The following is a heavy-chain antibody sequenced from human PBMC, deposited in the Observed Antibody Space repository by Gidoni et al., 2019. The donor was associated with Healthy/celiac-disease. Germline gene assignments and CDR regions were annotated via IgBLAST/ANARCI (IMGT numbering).Heavy chain of an antibody. V-gene: IGHV4-61*01. CDR1: GGSVSSGSYY. CDR3: ARGGYGFDY. CDR2: IYYSGST. Sequence: QVQLQESGPGLVKPSETLSLTCTVSGGSVSSGSYYWSWIRQPPGKGLEWIGYIYYSGSTSYNPSLKSRVAISVDTSKNQFSLKLSSVTAADTAVYYCARGGYGFDYWGQGTLVTVSS. J-gene: IGHJ4*02. D-gene: IGHD3-10*01.